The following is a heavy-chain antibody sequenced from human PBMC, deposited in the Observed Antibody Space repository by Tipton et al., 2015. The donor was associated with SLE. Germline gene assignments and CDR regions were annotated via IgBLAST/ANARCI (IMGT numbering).Heavy chain of an antibody. Sequence: TLSLTCTVSGGSISSHYWSWIRQPPGKGLEWIGYIYYSGSTNYNPSLKSRVTISVDTSKNQFSLKLSSVTAADTAVYYCARAQEEIVVVPAAPSGYYGMDVWGQGTTVTVSS. CDR1: GGSISSHY. D-gene: IGHD2-2*01. CDR2: IYYSGST. CDR3: ARAQEEIVVVPAAPSGYYGMDV. V-gene: IGHV4-59*11. J-gene: IGHJ6*02.